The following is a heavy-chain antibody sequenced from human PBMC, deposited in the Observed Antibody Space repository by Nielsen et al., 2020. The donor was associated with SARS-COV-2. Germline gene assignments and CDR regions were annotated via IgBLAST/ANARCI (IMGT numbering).Heavy chain of an antibody. V-gene: IGHV4-34*01. D-gene: IGHD1-14*01. CDR3: ARGKRSYSGSFLNYYYYYDMDV. CDR2: NDHSGST. Sequence: WLRQPPGKGLEWIGENDHSGSTSYNPSLKSRVTMSVDTSKNQFSLTLNSVTAADTAVYFCARGKRSYSGSFLNYYYYYDMDVWGKGTTVTVSS. J-gene: IGHJ6*03.